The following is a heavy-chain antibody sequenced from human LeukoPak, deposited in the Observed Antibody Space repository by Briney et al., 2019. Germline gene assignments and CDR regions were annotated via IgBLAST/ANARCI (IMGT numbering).Heavy chain of an antibody. CDR2: IYYSGST. CDR1: GGSISSGDYY. J-gene: IGHJ2*01. CDR3: AREGDRDWYFDL. D-gene: IGHD2-21*02. Sequence: SGTLSLTCTVSGGSISSGDYYWSWIRQPPGKGLEWIGYIYYSGSTYYNPSLKSRVTISVDTSKNQFSLKLSSVTAADTAVYYCAREGDRDWYFDLWGRGTLVTVSS. V-gene: IGHV4-30-4*01.